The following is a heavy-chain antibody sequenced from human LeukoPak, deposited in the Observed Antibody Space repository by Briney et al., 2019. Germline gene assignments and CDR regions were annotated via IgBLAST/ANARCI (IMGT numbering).Heavy chain of an antibody. CDR1: GFTFSSYA. V-gene: IGHV3-23*01. Sequence: PGGSLRLSCAASGFTFSSYAMSWVRQAPGKGLEWVSAISGSGGSTYYADSVKGRFTISRDNSKNTMYLQMNSLRAEDTAVYYCAKWVTATHYFDYWGQGTLVTVTS. CDR2: ISGSGGST. D-gene: IGHD2-21*02. J-gene: IGHJ4*02. CDR3: AKWVTATHYFDY.